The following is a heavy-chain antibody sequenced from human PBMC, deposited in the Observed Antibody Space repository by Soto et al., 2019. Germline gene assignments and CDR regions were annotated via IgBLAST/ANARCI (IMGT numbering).Heavy chain of an antibody. CDR2: INHSGST. V-gene: IGHV4-34*01. Sequence: PSETLSLTCAVYGGSFSGYYWSWIRQPPGKGLEWIGEINHSGSTNYNPSLKSRVTISVDTSKNQFSLKLSSVTAADTAVYYCYGGYSIRWFDPWGQGTLVTVSS. D-gene: IGHD5-12*01. CDR1: GGSFSGYY. J-gene: IGHJ5*02. CDR3: YGGYSIRWFDP.